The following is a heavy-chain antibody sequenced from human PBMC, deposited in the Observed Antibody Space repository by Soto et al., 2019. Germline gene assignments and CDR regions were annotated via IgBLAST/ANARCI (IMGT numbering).Heavy chain of an antibody. Sequence: QVQLVQSGAEVKKPGSSVKVSCKASGGTFSSYAISWVRQAPGQGLEWMGGIIPIFGTANYAQKFQGRVTIXAXXSTSTAYMELSSLRSEDTAVYYCEREDGGTVALGYWGQGTLVTVSS. D-gene: IGHD4-17*01. CDR2: IIPIFGTA. CDR1: GGTFSSYA. V-gene: IGHV1-69*12. CDR3: EREDGGTVALGY. J-gene: IGHJ4*02.